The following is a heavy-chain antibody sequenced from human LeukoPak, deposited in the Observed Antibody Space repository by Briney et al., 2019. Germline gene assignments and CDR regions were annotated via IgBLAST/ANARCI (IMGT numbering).Heavy chain of an antibody. J-gene: IGHJ3*02. Sequence: SWVRQAPGKGLEWIGYIYYSGSTNYNPSLKSRVTISVDTSKNQFSLKLSSVTAADTAVYYCARSRGSSWYDAFDIWGQGTMVTVSS. CDR2: IYYSGST. CDR3: ARSRGSSWYDAFDI. D-gene: IGHD6-13*01. V-gene: IGHV4-59*08.